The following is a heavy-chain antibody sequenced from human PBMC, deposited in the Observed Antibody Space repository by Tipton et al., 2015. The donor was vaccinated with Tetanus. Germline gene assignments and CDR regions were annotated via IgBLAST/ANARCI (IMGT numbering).Heavy chain of an antibody. CDR2: IYYSGST. CDR1: GGSISSGGYY. CDR3: ARDQARGARGWNYFDY. V-gene: IGHV4-31*03. Sequence: TLPLTCTVSGGSISSGGYYWSWIRQHPGKGLEWIGDIYYSGSTYYNPSLKSRVTISVDTSKNQFSLKLNSVTAADTAVYYCARDQARGARGWNYFDYLGQGTLVTVSS. J-gene: IGHJ4*02. D-gene: IGHD1-26*01.